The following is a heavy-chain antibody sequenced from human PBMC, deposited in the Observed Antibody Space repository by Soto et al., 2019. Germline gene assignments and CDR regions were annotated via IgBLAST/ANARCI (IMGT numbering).Heavy chain of an antibody. V-gene: IGHV3-53*01. Sequence: PGGSLRLSCAASGVIVTGNYMSWVRQAPGKGLEWVSLIYSGGVTYYADSVKGRFTISRDDDKNTVYLQMNSLRAEDTAVYYCARRGSGSCYDYWGQGTLVTVSS. CDR1: GVIVTGNY. J-gene: IGHJ4*02. CDR2: IYSGGVT. CDR3: ARRGSGSCYDY. D-gene: IGHD1-26*01.